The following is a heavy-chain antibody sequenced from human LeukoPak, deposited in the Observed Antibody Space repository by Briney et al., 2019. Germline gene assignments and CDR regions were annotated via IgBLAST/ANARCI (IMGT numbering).Heavy chain of an antibody. CDR2: MFASGTS. J-gene: IGHJ5*02. CDR1: GGSISSDY. V-gene: IGHV4-59*01. CDR3: ARDPRGGTSRDNWFDP. Sequence: PSETLSLTCTVSGGSISSDYWSWIRQRPGKGLEYIGFMFASGTSNYNPSFKSRVTMSVDTSKSQFSMNLSSVTAADTAVYYCARDPRGGTSRDNWFDPWGQGTLVTVSS. D-gene: IGHD1-1*01.